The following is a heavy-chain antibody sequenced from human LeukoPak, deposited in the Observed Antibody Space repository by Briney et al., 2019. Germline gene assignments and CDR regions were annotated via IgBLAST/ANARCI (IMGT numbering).Heavy chain of an antibody. V-gene: IGHV4-59*01. D-gene: IGHD3-10*01. CDR3: ARGGFGELLYDFDY. J-gene: IGHJ4*02. CDR2: IYYSGST. Sequence: SETLSLTCTVSGGSISSYYWSWIRQPPGKGLEWIGYIYYSGSTNYNPSLKSRVTISVDTSKNQFSLKLSSVTAADTAVYYCARGGFGELLYDFDYWGQGTLVTVSS. CDR1: GGSISSYY.